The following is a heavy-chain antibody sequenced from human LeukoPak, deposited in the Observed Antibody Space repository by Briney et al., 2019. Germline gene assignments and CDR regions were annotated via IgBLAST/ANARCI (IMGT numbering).Heavy chain of an antibody. CDR2: ISAYNGNT. Sequence: AASVKVSCKASGYTFTSYGISWVRQAPGQGLEWVGWISAYNGNTNYAQKLQGRVTMTTDTSTSTAYMELRSLRSDDTAVYYCARDPPPAAIPDSGMDVWGQGTTVTVSS. D-gene: IGHD2-2*01. J-gene: IGHJ6*02. CDR1: GYTFTSYG. V-gene: IGHV1-18*01. CDR3: ARDPPPAAIPDSGMDV.